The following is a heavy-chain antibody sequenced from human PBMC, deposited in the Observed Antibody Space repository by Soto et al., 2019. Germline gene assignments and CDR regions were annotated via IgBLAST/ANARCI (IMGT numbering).Heavy chain of an antibody. CDR1: GFTFSSFE. CDR2: ISNRGGAI. CDR3: ARDQRPNDY. Sequence: TGGSLRLSCAASGFTFSSFEMNWVRQAPGKGLEWVSYISNRGGAIYYADSVKGRFTISRDNSKNSLYLQMNSLRAEDTAVYYCARDQRPNDYWGQGTQVTVSS. V-gene: IGHV3-48*03. J-gene: IGHJ4*02.